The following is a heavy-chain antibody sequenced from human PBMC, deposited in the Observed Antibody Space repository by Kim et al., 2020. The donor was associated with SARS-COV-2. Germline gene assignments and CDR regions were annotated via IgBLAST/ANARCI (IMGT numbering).Heavy chain of an antibody. CDR3: ASGGSYYLNY. Sequence: GSSDYNPSLKSRVTMSVDASKNQFSLRLSSVTDADTGLYYCASGGSYYLNYWGQGNLVTVSS. J-gene: IGHJ4*02. CDR2: GSS. D-gene: IGHD3-10*01. V-gene: IGHV4-31*02.